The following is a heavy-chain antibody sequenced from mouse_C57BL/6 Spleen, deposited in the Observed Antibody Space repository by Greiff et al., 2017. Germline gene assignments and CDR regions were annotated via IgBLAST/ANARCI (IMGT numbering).Heavy chain of an antibody. CDR3: ARGDYYGGSPFDY. D-gene: IGHD1-1*01. V-gene: IGHV1-63*01. Sequence: QVQLKQSGAELVRPGTSVKMSCKASGYTFTNYWIGWAKQRPGHGLEWIGDIYPGGGYTNYNEKFKGKATLTADKSSSTAYMQFSSLTSEDSAIYYCARGDYYGGSPFDYWGQGTTLTVSS. CDR1: GYTFTNYW. J-gene: IGHJ2*01. CDR2: IYPGGGYT.